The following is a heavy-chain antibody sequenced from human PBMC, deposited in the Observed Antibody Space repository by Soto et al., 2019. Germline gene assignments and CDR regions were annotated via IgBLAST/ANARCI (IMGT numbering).Heavy chain of an antibody. V-gene: IGHV4-39*01. D-gene: IGHD5-12*01. CDR2: IYYSGTS. Sequence: AAQSLTCTGSGGSNSTSASYWGSIRQPPGKGLEWIGTIYYSGTSYHNPSLKSRVTISVDTSKNQFSLTLTSVTAADTAVYYCASRVEGLYSGNDRYYFDYWGQGTLVTVSS. CDR1: GGSNSTSASY. CDR3: ASRVEGLYSGNDRYYFDY. J-gene: IGHJ4*02.